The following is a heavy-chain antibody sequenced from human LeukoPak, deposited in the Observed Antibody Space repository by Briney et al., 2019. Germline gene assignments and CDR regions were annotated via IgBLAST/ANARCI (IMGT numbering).Heavy chain of an antibody. CDR1: GYTFTSYG. V-gene: IGHV1-18*01. CDR3: ARDSLYCSSTSCYPLAHYYYYGMDV. D-gene: IGHD2-2*01. CDR2: ISAYNGNT. Sequence: ASVKVSCKASGYTFTSYGISWVRQAPGQGLEWMGWISAYNGNTNYAQKLQGRVTMTTDTSTSTAYMELRSLRSDDTAVYYCARDSLYCSSTSCYPLAHYYYYGMDVWGQGTTVTVSS. J-gene: IGHJ6*02.